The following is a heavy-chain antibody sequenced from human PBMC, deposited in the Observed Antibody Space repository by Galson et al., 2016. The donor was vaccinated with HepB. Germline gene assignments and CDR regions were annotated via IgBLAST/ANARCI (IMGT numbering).Heavy chain of an antibody. CDR1: GGSINSGSGNSYTGSYY. J-gene: IGHJ6*02. V-gene: IGHV4-61*01. CDR3: ARDSPWGYDMDV. D-gene: IGHD3-16*01. CDR2: IFYSGTV. Sequence: SETLSLTCTVSGGSINSGSGNSYTGSYYWSWLRQPPGKGLEWIGYIFYSGTVNYNPSLKSRVTMSVDTSKKQFSLKVTSVTAADTAVYYWARDSPWGYDMDVWGQGTTVTVSS.